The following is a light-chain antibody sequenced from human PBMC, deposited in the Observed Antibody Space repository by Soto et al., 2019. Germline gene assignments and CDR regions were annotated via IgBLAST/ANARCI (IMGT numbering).Light chain of an antibody. V-gene: IGLV2-11*01. CDR1: GSDVGGYNY. CDR3: CSYAGSYTYV. J-gene: IGLJ1*01. CDR2: DVS. Sequence: QSVLTQPSSVSGSTGQSVTISCTGTGSDVGGYNYVSWYQQYPDKAPKVMIYDVSKRPAGVPDRFSGSKSGNTASLTISGLQAEDEADYYCCSYAGSYTYVFGTGTKVTVL.